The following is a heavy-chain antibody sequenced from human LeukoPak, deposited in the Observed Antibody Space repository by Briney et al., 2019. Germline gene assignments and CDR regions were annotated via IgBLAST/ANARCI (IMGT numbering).Heavy chain of an antibody. J-gene: IGHJ4*02. CDR2: INPAGGST. V-gene: IGHV1-46*01. CDR1: VYTFTSYY. CDR3: ARGRGVHDSHTYDYFDY. Sequence: ASVKVSCKASVYTFTSYYIHWVRQAPGQGLEWMGIINPAGGSTTYAQKFRGSRLPLTRDTSTSTVYMELSSLRSEDTAVYYCARGRGVHDSHTYDYFDYWGQGSLVTVSS. D-gene: IGHD3-22*01.